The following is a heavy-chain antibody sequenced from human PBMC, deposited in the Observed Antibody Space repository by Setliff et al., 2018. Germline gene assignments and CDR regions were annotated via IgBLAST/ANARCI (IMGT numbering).Heavy chain of an antibody. CDR3: ARDLIARGLAY. V-gene: IGHV3-11*04. CDR1: GFTFKDYY. D-gene: IGHD3-10*01. Sequence: GGSLRLSCAASGFTFKDYYMSWVRQAPGKGLEWISKISGGGTTMFYADSVKGRFTVSRDNSRNTAFLQMNRVRPEDSGLYHCARDLIARGLAYWGQGTLVTVSS. J-gene: IGHJ4*02. CDR2: ISGGGTTM.